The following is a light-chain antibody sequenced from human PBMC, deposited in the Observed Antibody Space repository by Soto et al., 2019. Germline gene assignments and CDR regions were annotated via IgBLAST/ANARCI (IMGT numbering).Light chain of an antibody. CDR2: AAS. V-gene: IGKV1-39*01. CDR1: QSISSY. Sequence: DIPMTQSPSSLSASVGDRVTITCRASQSISSYLNWYQQKPAKAPKLLIYAASSLQSGVPSRFSGSGSGTDFTLTISSLQPEDFATYYCQQCYRTRYTFGQGTKLEIK. CDR3: QQCYRTRYT. J-gene: IGKJ2*01.